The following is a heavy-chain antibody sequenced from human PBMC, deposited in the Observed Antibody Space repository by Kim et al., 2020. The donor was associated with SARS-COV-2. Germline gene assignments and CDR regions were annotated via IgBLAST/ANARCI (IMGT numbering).Heavy chain of an antibody. CDR1: GFTFDDYA. D-gene: IGHD3-9*01. Sequence: GGSLRLSCAASGFTFDDYAMHWVRQAPGKGLEWVSGISWNSGTIGYADSVKGRFTISRDNAKNSLYLQMNSLRAEDTALYYCAKGTSRDWLLLPFDYWGQGTLVTVSS. V-gene: IGHV3-9*01. J-gene: IGHJ4*02. CDR3: AKGTSRDWLLLPFDY. CDR2: ISWNSGTI.